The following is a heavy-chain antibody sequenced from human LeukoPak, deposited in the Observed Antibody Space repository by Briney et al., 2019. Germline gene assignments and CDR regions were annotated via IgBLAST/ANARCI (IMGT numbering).Heavy chain of an antibody. V-gene: IGHV3-23*01. J-gene: IGHJ4*02. D-gene: IGHD1-7*01. Sequence: PGGSLRLSCVASGCTFSDYAMSWVRQAPGKGLEWVSVIGRSGDNIHYADSVRGRFTISRDNSKNTLYLHMNSLRAEDTAIYYCANYTQTVELFDCWGQGTLVAVSS. CDR1: GCTFSDYA. CDR2: IGRSGDNI. CDR3: ANYTQTVELFDC.